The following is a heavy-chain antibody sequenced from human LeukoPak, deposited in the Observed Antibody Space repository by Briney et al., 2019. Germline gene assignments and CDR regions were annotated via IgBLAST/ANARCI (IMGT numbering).Heavy chain of an antibody. CDR2: ITGNGDST. V-gene: IGHV3-23*01. D-gene: IGHD1-1*01. Sequence: GGSLRLSCTASGFTFSTYAMTWVRQAPGKGLEWVSTITGNGDSTDYADSVKGRFTISRDNSKNTLYLQMSSLRVEDAAIYYCVRYNQGIDSWGQGTLVTVSS. CDR3: VRYNQGIDS. CDR1: GFTFSTYA. J-gene: IGHJ5*01.